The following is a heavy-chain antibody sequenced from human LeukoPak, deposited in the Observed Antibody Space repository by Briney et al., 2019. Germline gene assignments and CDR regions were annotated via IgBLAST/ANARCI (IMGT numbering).Heavy chain of an antibody. CDR3: ATENGSGSYYPFDY. CDR2: IWYDGSNK. D-gene: IGHD3-10*01. J-gene: IGHJ4*02. V-gene: IGHV3-33*01. Sequence: GRSLRLSCAASGFTFSSYGMHWVRQAPGKGLEWVAVIWYDGSNKYYADPVKGRFTISRDNSKNTLYLQMNSLRSEDTAVYYCATENGSGSYYPFDYWGQGTLVTVSS. CDR1: GFTFSSYG.